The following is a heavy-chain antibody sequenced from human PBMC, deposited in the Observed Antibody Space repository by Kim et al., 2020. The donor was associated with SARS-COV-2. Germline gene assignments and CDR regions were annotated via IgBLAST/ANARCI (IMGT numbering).Heavy chain of an antibody. Sequence: GGSLRLSCAASGFTFSSYGMHWVRQAPGKGLEWVAVISYDGSNKYYADSVKGRFTISRDNSKNTLYLQMNSLRAEDTAVYYCAKDSGFPTLTDYFDYWGQGTLVTVSS. D-gene: IGHD3-10*01. CDR1: GFTFSSYG. V-gene: IGHV3-30*18. CDR3: AKDSGFPTLTDYFDY. CDR2: ISYDGSNK. J-gene: IGHJ4*02.